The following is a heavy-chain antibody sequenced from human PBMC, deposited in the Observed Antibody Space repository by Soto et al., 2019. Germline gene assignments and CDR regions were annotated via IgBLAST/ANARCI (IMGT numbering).Heavy chain of an antibody. CDR1: GFTFSSYS. D-gene: IGHD3-22*01. CDR3: ARAMIVVVNGADAFDI. J-gene: IGHJ3*02. Sequence: GGSLRLSCAASGFTFSSYSMNWVRQAPGKGLEWVSSISSSSSYIYYADSVKGRFTISRDNAKNSLYLQMNSLRAEDTAVYYCARAMIVVVNGADAFDIWGQGTMVTVSS. V-gene: IGHV3-21*01. CDR2: ISSSSSYI.